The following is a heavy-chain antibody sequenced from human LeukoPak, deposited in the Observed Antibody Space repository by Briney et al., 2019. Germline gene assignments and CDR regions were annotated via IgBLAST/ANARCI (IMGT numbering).Heavy chain of an antibody. CDR2: ISVYNGNT. Sequence: GASVKVSCKASGYTFTSYGISWVRQAPGQGLEWMGWISVYNGNTNYAQKLQGRVTMTTDTSTSTAYMELRSLRSDDTAVYYCARVSVIDFSHTNYYYYGMDVWGQGTTVTVSS. D-gene: IGHD3-10*01. V-gene: IGHV1-18*01. CDR3: ARVSVIDFSHTNYYYYGMDV. CDR1: GYTFTSYG. J-gene: IGHJ6*02.